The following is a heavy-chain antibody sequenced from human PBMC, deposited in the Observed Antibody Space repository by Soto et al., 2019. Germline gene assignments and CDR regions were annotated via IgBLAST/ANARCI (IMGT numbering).Heavy chain of an antibody. V-gene: IGHV3-48*02. CDR3: ARDVRYVDL. J-gene: IGHJ5*02. CDR1: GFTFSSYS. D-gene: IGHD2-2*01. CDR2: TSSTGSTI. Sequence: EVQLVESGGGLVQPGGSLRLSCAASGFTFSSYSMNWVRQAPGTGLEWFSFTSSTGSTIYYADSVKGRFTISRDNAKNSLFLQMNSLRDEDTAVYYCARDVRYVDLWGQGTLVAVSS.